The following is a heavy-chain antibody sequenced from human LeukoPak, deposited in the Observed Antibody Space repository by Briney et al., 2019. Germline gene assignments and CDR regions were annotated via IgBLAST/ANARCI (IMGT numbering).Heavy chain of an antibody. CDR1: RFTFSIPT. CDR2: IVVGSGYT. D-gene: IGHD3-10*01. J-gene: IGHJ4*02. CDR3: AVARGLTDPLDF. V-gene: IGHV1-58*01. Sequence: SVTVSCKASRFTFSIPTVQWVRQARGQRLEWIGWIVVGSGYTNYAQKFQERVTFTGDMSTGTVYMELSSLRSEDTAVYYCAVARGLTDPLDFWGQGTLVTVSS.